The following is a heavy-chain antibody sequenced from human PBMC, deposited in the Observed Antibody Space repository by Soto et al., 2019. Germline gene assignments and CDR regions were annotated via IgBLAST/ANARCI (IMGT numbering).Heavy chain of an antibody. V-gene: IGHV3-23*01. CDR3: AKRSTYYYDSSGPNRSPGVYYFDY. D-gene: IGHD3-22*01. CDR2: ISGSGGST. J-gene: IGHJ4*02. Sequence: GGSLRLSCAASGFTFSSYAMSWVRQAPGKGLEWVSAISGSGGSTYYADSVKGRFTISRANSKNTLYLQMNSLRAEDTAVYYCAKRSTYYYDSSGPNRSPGVYYFDYWGQGTLVTVSS. CDR1: GFTFSSYA.